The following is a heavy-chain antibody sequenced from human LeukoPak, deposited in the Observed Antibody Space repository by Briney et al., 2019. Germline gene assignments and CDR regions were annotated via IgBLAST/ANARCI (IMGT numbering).Heavy chain of an antibody. V-gene: IGHV3-7*01. Sequence: GGSLRLSCAASEFTFSSYWMSWVRQAPGKGLEWVANIKQDGSEKYYVDSVKGRFTISRDNAKNSLDLQMNSLRAEETAVYYCARRLLRYFDCLPLYYYYYYMDVWGKGTTVTISS. CDR1: EFTFSSYW. D-gene: IGHD3-9*01. J-gene: IGHJ6*03. CDR2: IKQDGSEK. CDR3: ARRLLRYFDCLPLYYYYYYMDV.